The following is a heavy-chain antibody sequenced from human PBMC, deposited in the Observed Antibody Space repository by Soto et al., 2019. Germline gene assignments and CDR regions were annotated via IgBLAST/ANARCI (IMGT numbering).Heavy chain of an antibody. D-gene: IGHD3-22*01. CDR2: TRNKANSYTT. V-gene: IGHV3-72*01. CDR1: GFTFSDHY. CDR3: IPTTYDSSS. Sequence: EVQLVESGGGLVQPGGSLRLSCAASGFTFSDHYMDWVRQAPGKGLEWVGRTRNKANSYTTEYAASVKGRFTISRDDSKNSLYLQMNSLKTEDTAVYYCIPTTYDSSSWGQGTLVTVSS. J-gene: IGHJ4*02.